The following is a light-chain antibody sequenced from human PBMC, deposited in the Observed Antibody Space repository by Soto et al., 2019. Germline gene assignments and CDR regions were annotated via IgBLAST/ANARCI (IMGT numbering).Light chain of an antibody. CDR1: QSVSSY. CDR2: DAS. CDR3: QQRSNWPS. J-gene: IGKJ5*01. Sequence: EIVFTQSPATLSLSPGERATLSCRASQSVSSYLAWYQQKPGQAPRLLIYDASNRATGIPARFSGSGSGTDFTLTISSLEPEDSAVDYCQQRSNWPSFGQGTRLEIK. V-gene: IGKV3-11*01.